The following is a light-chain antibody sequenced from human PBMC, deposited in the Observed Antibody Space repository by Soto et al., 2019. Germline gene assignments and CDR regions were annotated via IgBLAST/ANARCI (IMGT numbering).Light chain of an antibody. CDR2: DAY. CDR1: QSFRGL. J-gene: IGKJ5*01. CDR3: QQRHMWPIT. Sequence: VLTQSPVTLSLSPGERATLSCRASQSFRGLLAWYQQKPGQAPRVLIYDAYNRATGIPPRFSGIVSGTDFTLTISSLEPEDAAVYYGQQRHMWPITFGQGTRLEIK. V-gene: IGKV3-11*01.